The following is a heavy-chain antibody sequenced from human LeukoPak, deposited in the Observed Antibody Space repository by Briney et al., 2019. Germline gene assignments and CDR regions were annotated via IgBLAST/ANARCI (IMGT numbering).Heavy chain of an antibody. CDR1: GFTFSSYG. J-gene: IGHJ4*02. Sequence: PGGSLRLSCAASGFTFSSYGMHWVRQAPGKGLEWVAVISYDGSNKYYADSVKGRFTISRDNSKNTLYLQMNSLRAEDTAVYYCAKSWTLYSDWPTPFDYWGQGTLVTVSS. D-gene: IGHD3-9*01. CDR3: AKSWTLYSDWPTPFDY. V-gene: IGHV3-30*18. CDR2: ISYDGSNK.